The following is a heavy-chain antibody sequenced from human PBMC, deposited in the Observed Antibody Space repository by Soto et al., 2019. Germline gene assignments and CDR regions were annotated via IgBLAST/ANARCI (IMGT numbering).Heavy chain of an antibody. Sequence: QVTVKESGPVLVKPTETLTLTCTVSGFSLSNAGLGVSWIRQPPGKALEWLAHIFSNDEKSYSTSLKSRLTISKDTSTSQVVLIMTNMDPVDTATYYCASTYSTSWYWFDHWGQGTLFTVSS. V-gene: IGHV2-26*04. J-gene: IGHJ5*02. CDR2: IFSNDEK. CDR3: ASTYSTSWYWFDH. CDR1: GFSLSNAGLG. D-gene: IGHD2-2*01.